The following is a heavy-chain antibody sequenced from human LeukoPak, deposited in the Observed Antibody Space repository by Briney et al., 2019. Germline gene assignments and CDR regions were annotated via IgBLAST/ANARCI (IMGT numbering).Heavy chain of an antibody. V-gene: IGHV3-7*01. Sequence: PRRSLRLSCAASGFTISDYWMTWVRQAPGKGLEWVANIKQDASERTYVDSVKGRFTISRDNAKNSIFLQMNSLRVEDMATYYCVRDGGTDWYDPWGQGTLVSVSS. D-gene: IGHD3-16*01. CDR2: IKQDASER. CDR1: GFTISDYW. J-gene: IGHJ5*02. CDR3: VRDGGTDWYDP.